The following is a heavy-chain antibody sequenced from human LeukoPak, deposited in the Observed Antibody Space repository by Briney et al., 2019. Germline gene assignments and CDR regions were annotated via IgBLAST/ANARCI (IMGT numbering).Heavy chain of an antibody. V-gene: IGHV3-30*18. CDR3: AKVGAYVATIADGMDV. D-gene: IGHD5-12*01. CDR1: GFTFSSYW. J-gene: IGHJ6*04. CDR2: ISYDGSNK. Sequence: GGSLRLSCAASGFTFSSYWMHWARQAPGKGLEWVAVISYDGSNKYYADSVKGRFTISRDNSKNTLYLQMNSLRAEDTAVYYCAKVGAYVATIADGMDVWGKGTTVTVSS.